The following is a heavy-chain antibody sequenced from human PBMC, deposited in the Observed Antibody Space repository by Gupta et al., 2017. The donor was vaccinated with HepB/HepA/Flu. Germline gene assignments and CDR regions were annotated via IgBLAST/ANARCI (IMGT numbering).Heavy chain of an antibody. V-gene: IGHV4-34*02. CDR3: ARRLNWFDP. J-gene: IGHJ5*02. CDR1: GGSFSGYY. CDR2: VNPSGST. D-gene: IGHD5/OR15-5a*01. Sequence: QVHLQQWGAGLLRPSETLSLTCAVSGGSFSGYYWSWIRQPPGKGLEWIGDVNPSGSTIYNPSLESRVIMSVDLSKIQFALKVRSVTDADTAGYYCARRLNWFDPWGQGTLVTVSS.